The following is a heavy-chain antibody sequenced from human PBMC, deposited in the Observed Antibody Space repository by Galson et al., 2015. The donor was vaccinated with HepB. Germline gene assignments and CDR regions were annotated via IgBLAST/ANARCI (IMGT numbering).Heavy chain of an antibody. V-gene: IGHV5-10-1*01. Sequence: QHRAEVKKPGEYLRISCMCSGCSFTSYWISWERQMPGKGLEWKGRIDPSDSYTNYSPSFQGHVTISADKSISTAYLRWSSLKASDTAMYYCARQMYYYDSSGSTDWYFDLWGRGTLVTVSS. J-gene: IGHJ2*01. CDR3: ARQMYYYDSSGSTDWYFDL. CDR1: GCSFTSYW. CDR2: IDPSDSYT. D-gene: IGHD3-22*01.